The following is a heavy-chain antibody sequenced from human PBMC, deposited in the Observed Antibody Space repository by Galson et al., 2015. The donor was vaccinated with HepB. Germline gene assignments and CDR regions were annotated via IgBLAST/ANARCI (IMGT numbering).Heavy chain of an antibody. D-gene: IGHD2-8*01. CDR2: ISYDGSNK. CDR1: GFTFSSYA. V-gene: IGHV3-30-3*01. Sequence: SLRLSCAASGFTFSSYAMHWVRQAPGKGLEWVAVISYDGSNKYYADSVKGRFTISRDNSKNTLYLQMNSLRAEDTAVYYCARYCTNGVCLDYWGQGTLVTVSS. CDR3: ARYCTNGVCLDY. J-gene: IGHJ4*02.